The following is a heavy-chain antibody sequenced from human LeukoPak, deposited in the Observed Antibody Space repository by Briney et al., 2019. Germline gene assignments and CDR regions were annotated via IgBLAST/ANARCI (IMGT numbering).Heavy chain of an antibody. Sequence: PSETLSLTCTVSGASFEHFFWSWIRQPPGKGLEWIGYIYYSGSTNYNPSLKSRVTISVDTSKNQFSLKLSSVTAADTAVYYCARDKIIRGYSGYDAEMHWFDPWGQGTLVTVSS. V-gene: IGHV4-59*01. CDR3: ARDKIIRGYSGYDAEMHWFDP. CDR2: IYYSGST. J-gene: IGHJ5*02. CDR1: GASFEHFF. D-gene: IGHD5-12*01.